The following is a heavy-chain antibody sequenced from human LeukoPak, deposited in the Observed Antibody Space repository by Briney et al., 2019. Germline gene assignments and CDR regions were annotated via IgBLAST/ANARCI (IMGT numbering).Heavy chain of an antibody. CDR3: ARAGRYYDILTGYPDY. Sequence: SETLSLTCTVSGGSISSYYWGWIRQPPGKGLEWIGSIYYSGSTYYNPSLKSRVTISVDTSKNQFSLKLSSVTAADTAVYYCARAGRYYDILTGYPDYWGQGTLVTVSS. D-gene: IGHD3-9*01. V-gene: IGHV4-39*07. CDR1: GGSISSYY. J-gene: IGHJ4*02. CDR2: IYYSGST.